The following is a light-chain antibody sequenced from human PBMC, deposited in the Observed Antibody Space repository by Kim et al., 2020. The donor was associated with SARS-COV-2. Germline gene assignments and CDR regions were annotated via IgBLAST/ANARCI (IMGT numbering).Light chain of an antibody. CDR2: EVS. CDR3: SSYAGSNIVV. CDR1: SSDVGGHNY. Sequence: QSALTQPPSASGPPGQSVTISCTGTSSDVGGHNYVSWYQQHPGKAPKLLIYEVSERPSGVPDRFSGSKSGNTASLTVSGLQSEDEADYYCSSYAGSNIVVFGGGTQLTVL. V-gene: IGLV2-8*01. J-gene: IGLJ2*01.